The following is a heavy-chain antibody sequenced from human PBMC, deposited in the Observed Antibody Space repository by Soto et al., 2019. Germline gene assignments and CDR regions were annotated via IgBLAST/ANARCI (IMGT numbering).Heavy chain of an antibody. J-gene: IGHJ6*03. V-gene: IGHV3-21*01. Sequence: GGSLRLSCAASGFTFSSYSMNWVRQAPGKGLEWVSSISSSSSYIYYADSVKGRFTISRDNAKNSLYLQMNSLRAEDTAVYYCARIVVVVAARVYYYYMDVWGKGTTVTVSS. CDR3: ARIVVVVAARVYYYYMDV. D-gene: IGHD2-15*01. CDR1: GFTFSSYS. CDR2: ISSSSSYI.